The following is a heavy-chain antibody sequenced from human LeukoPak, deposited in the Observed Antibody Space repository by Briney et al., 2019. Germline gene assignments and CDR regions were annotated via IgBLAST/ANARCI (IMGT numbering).Heavy chain of an antibody. J-gene: IGHJ4*02. CDR2: INSDGSST. D-gene: IGHD6-19*01. CDR3: AREFFQAGNGFDY. CDR1: GNYW. V-gene: IGHV3-74*01. Sequence: GGSLRLSCAASGNYWMHWVRQAPGKGLVWVSRINSDGSSTSYADSVKGRFTISRDNAKNTLYLQMNSLRAEDTAVYYCAREFFQAGNGFDYWGQGTLVTVSS.